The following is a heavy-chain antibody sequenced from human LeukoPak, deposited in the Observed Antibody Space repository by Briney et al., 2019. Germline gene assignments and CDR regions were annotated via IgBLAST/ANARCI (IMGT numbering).Heavy chain of an antibody. V-gene: IGHV4-38-2*01. CDR3: ARQWYGGSLHPYYFDV. D-gene: IGHD1-26*01. J-gene: IGHJ4*02. CDR2: VYHTGST. Sequence: SETLSLTCAVSGYSITSGYCWGWIRQPPGKGLEWIGSVYHTGSTYHNPSLKSRVTIPVDTSKNQFSLRLNSVSAADTAAYYCARQWYGGSLHPYYFDVWGQGTLVTVSS. CDR1: GYSITSGYC.